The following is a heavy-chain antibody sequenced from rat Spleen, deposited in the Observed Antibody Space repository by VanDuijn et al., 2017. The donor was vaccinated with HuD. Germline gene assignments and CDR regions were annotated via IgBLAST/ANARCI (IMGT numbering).Heavy chain of an antibody. CDR3: TRDRPGAYYVMDA. J-gene: IGHJ4*01. Sequence: QVQLKESGPGLVQPSQTLSLTCTVSGFSLSNYGLIWVRQPPGKGLEWMGRMRYDGVTYYNSALKSRLSISRDTSKNQLFLKMNSLKTDDTAIYYCTRDRPGAYYVMDAWGQGASVTVSS. CDR2: MRYDGVT. V-gene: IGHV2S30*01. CDR1: GFSLSNYG. D-gene: IGHD1-4*01.